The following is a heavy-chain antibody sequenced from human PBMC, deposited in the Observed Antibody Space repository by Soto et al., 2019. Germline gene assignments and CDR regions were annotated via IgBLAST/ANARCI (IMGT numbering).Heavy chain of an antibody. CDR1: GFSFNTYA. D-gene: IGHD3-10*01. V-gene: IGHV3-23*01. CDR3: VKLRGSGKTYYYNMDV. CDR2: INYSGRTT. Sequence: EVQLLESGGGLVQPGGSLRLSCETSGFSFNTYAMTWVRQAPGMGLEWVAVINYSGRTTFHAQSVKGRFTIPRDNSRNTVFLQMDSLRAEDTAVYYWVKLRGSGKTYYYNMDVWGLGTTVIVSS. J-gene: IGHJ6*02.